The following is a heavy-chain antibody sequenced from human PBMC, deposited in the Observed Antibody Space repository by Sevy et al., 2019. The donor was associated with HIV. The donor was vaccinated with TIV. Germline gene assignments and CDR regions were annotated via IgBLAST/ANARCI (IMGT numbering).Heavy chain of an antibody. J-gene: IGHJ4*02. Sequence: GGSLRLSCTASGFTFGDYCMSWVRQAPGKGLEWVAFLKSDVYGGTVDHAASVRGRFVISRDDSKTIAYLQMNDLKKEDTGVYYCTRWKAAQSIFDYWGQGALVTVSS. V-gene: IGHV3-49*04. CDR1: GFTFGDYC. CDR2: LKSDVYGGTV. D-gene: IGHD6-13*01. CDR3: TRWKAAQSIFDY.